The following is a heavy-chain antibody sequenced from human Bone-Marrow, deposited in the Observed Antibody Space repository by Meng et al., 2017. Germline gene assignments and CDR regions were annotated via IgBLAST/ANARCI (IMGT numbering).Heavy chain of an antibody. CDR2: IIPILGIA. V-gene: IGHV1-69*02. CDR1: GGTFSSYT. J-gene: IGHJ6*02. Sequence: SVKVSCKASGGTFSSYTISWVRQAPGQGLEWMGRIIPILGIANYAQKFQGRVTITADKSTSTAYMELSSLRSEDTAVYYCARWLAAAGAPLGYYYYGMDVWGQGTTVTVSS. CDR3: ARWLAAAGAPLGYYYYGMDV. D-gene: IGHD6-13*01.